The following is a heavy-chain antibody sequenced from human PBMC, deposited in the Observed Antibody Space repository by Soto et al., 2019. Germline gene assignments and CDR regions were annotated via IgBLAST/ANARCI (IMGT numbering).Heavy chain of an antibody. CDR2: ISYDGSNK. V-gene: IGHV3-30*18. J-gene: IGHJ4*02. Sequence: PGGPLRLSCAASGFTFSSYGMHWVRQAPGKGLEWVAVISYDGSNKYYADSVKGRFTISRDNSKNTLYLQMNSLRAEDTAVYYCAKALPASWDAFDYWGQGTLVTVSS. CDR3: AKALPASWDAFDY. CDR1: GFTFSSYG. D-gene: IGHD2-2*01.